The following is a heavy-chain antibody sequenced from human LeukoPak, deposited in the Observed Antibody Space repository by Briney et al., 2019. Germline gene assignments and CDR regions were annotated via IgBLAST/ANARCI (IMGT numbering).Heavy chain of an antibody. V-gene: IGHV1-2*02. J-gene: IGHJ4*02. D-gene: IGHD6-13*01. CDR1: GYTFTGYY. CDR3: ARELAAAGTTFDY. Sequence: GASVKVSCKASGYTFTGYYMHWVRQALGQGLEWMGWINPNSGGTNYAQKFQGRVTMTRDTSISTAYMELSRLRSDDTAVYYCARELAAAGTTFDYWGQGTLVTVSS. CDR2: INPNSGGT.